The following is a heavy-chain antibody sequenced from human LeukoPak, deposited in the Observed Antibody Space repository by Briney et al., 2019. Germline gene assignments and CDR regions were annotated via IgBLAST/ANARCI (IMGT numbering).Heavy chain of an antibody. Sequence: SETLSFHCTVVGSSIGSYFYSWIPQPPGKGLEWIGYIYYSGSTNYNPSLKSRVTISVDTSKNQFSLKPSSVTAADTPVYYCARDWEYNHGFNYCGNGTPVTVSS. J-gene: IGHJ4*01. V-gene: IGHV4-59*01. CDR2: IYYSGST. CDR1: GSSIGSYF. D-gene: IGHD5-24*01. CDR3: ARDWEYNHGFNY.